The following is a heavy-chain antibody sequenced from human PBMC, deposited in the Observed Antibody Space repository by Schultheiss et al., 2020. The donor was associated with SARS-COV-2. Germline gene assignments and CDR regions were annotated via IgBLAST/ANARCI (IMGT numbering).Heavy chain of an antibody. CDR1: GFTFSSYG. CDR2: IWYDGSNK. J-gene: IGHJ5*02. Sequence: GGSLRLSCAASGFTFSSYGMHWVRQAPGKGLEWVAVIWYDGSNKYYADSVKGRFTISRDNSKNTLYLQMNSLRAEDTAIYYCAKYRTTCKSGTCYRWFDPWGQGTLVTVSS. D-gene: IGHD2-2*02. V-gene: IGHV3-33*06. CDR3: AKYRTTCKSGTCYRWFDP.